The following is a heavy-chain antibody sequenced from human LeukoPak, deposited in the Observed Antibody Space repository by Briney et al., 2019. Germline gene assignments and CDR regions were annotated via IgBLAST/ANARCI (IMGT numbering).Heavy chain of an antibody. D-gene: IGHD3-3*01. Sequence: GGSLRLSCAASGLTFSSYGMHWVRQAPGKGLEWVAVIWYDGSNEYYADSVKGRFTISRDNSKNTLYLQMNSLRAEDTAVYYCARGGGINLRYFQHWGQGTLVTVSS. CDR3: ARGGGINLRYFQH. CDR1: GLTFSSYG. V-gene: IGHV3-33*08. J-gene: IGHJ1*01. CDR2: IWYDGSNE.